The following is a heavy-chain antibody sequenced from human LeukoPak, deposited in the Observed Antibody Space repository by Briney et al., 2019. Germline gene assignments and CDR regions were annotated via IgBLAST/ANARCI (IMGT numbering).Heavy chain of an antibody. D-gene: IGHD3-10*01. CDR3: ARDLAGHYYGSGSSFDY. CDR1: GFTFNNYW. CDR2: IREDGSEK. V-gene: IGHV3-7*01. Sequence: GGSLRLSCADSGFTFNNYWMSWVRQAPGKGLEWVANIREDGSEKYYVDSVKGQFTISRDNAKNSLFLQMNYLRAEDTAIYYCARDLAGHYYGSGSSFDYWGQGTLVTVSS. J-gene: IGHJ4*02.